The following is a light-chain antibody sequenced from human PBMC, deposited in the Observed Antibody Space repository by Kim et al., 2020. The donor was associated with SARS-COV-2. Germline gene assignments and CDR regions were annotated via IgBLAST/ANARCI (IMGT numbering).Light chain of an antibody. CDR1: QSVGIK. Sequence: EIVMTQSPATLSVSPGEIATLSCRASQSVGIKLAWYQQKPGQAPRLLIFEASTRETGISGRFSGSVSGTEFTLTIVSLQSQDFALYNCQQCHKWHGSTLGQGTRRGSK. V-gene: IGKV3-15*01. J-gene: IGKJ5*01. CDR2: EAS. CDR3: QQCHKWHGST.